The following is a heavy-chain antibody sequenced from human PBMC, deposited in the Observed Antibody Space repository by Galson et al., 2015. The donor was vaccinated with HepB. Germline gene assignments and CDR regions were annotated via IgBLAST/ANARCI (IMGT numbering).Heavy chain of an antibody. V-gene: IGHV3-11*06. J-gene: IGHJ4*02. D-gene: IGHD5-12*01. CDR2: ISSTGSYT. CDR1: GFTFNDYY. CDR3: ARARNRGGYSGYDFGY. Sequence: SLRLSCAASGFTFNDYYMSWIRQAPGKGLQWISYISSTGSYTSYADSVKARFTISRDNTKNSLFLEMNNLRSEDTAVYYCARARNRGGYSGYDFGYWGQGTLVTVSS.